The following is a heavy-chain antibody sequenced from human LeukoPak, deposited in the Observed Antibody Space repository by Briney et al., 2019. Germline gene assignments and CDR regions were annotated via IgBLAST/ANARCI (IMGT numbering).Heavy chain of an antibody. J-gene: IGHJ4*02. CDR2: ISYDGSNK. D-gene: IGHD3-22*01. Sequence: GGSLRLSCAASGFTFSSYGMHWVRQAPGKGLEWVAVISYDGSNKYYADSVKGRFTISRDNSKNTLYLQMNSLRAEDTAVYYCARHWIVAPPDYWGQGTLVTVSS. CDR3: ARHWIVAPPDY. CDR1: GFTFSSYG. V-gene: IGHV3-30*03.